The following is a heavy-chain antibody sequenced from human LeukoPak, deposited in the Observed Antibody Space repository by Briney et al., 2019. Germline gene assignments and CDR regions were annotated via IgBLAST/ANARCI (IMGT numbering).Heavy chain of an antibody. J-gene: IGHJ4*02. D-gene: IGHD4-17*01. Sequence: GGSLRLSCAASGFTFSGYWMSWARQAPGKGLEWVANIKQDGSERSYVDSVKGRFTISRDNSKNTLYLQMNSLRAEDTAVYYCARDFLENTVTSDYWGQGTLVTVSS. CDR3: ARDFLENTVTSDY. V-gene: IGHV3-7*03. CDR1: GFTFSGYW. CDR2: IKQDGSER.